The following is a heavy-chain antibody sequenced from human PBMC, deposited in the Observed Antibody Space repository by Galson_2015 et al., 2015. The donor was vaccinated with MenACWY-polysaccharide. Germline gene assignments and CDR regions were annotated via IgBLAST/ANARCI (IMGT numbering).Heavy chain of an antibody. CDR1: GGSVRSASYY. D-gene: IGHD1-26*01. CDR3: AREPTYSGSFGWFDP. Sequence: SETLSLTCTVSGGSVRSASYYWGWLRQPPGTGLEWIGYMSYNGRANYNPSLRSRVTISLDTSNNQFSLRLSSVTAADTAMYYCAREPTYSGSFGWFDPWGQGTLVTVSS. CDR2: MSYNGRA. V-gene: IGHV4-61*01. J-gene: IGHJ5*02.